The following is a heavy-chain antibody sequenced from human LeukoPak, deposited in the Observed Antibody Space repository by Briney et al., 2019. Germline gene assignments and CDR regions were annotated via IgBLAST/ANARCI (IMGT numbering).Heavy chain of an antibody. Sequence: GGSLRLSCAASGFTFSSYWMSWVRQAPGKGLEWVANIKQDGSEKYYVDSVKGRFTISRDNAKNSLYLQMNSLRAEDTAVYYCARDGSPDGYEWGPYGMDVWGQGTTVTVSS. J-gene: IGHJ6*02. V-gene: IGHV3-7*01. CDR3: ARDGSPDGYEWGPYGMDV. CDR1: GFTFSSYW. CDR2: IKQDGSEK. D-gene: IGHD5-12*01.